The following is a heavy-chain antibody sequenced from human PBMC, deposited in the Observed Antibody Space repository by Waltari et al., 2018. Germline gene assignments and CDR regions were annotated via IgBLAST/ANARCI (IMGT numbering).Heavy chain of an antibody. CDR2: IIPNFGTA. Sequence: QVQLVQSGAEVKKPGSSVKVSCKASGGTFSSYAISWVRQAPGQGLEWMGGIIPNFGTANYAQKFQGRVTITADKSTSTAYMELSSLRSEDTAVYYCARDSTNPSVLRFLEWSTGGHYMDVWGKGTTVTVSS. V-gene: IGHV1-69*14. CDR1: GGTFSSYA. J-gene: IGHJ6*03. D-gene: IGHD3-3*01. CDR3: ARDSTNPSVLRFLEWSTGGHYMDV.